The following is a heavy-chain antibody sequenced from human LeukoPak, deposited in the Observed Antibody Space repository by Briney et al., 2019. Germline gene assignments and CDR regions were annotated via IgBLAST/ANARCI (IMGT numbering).Heavy chain of an antibody. Sequence: GSSVKVSCKASGGTFSSYAISWGRQAPGQGLEWMGGIIPIFGTANYAQKFQGRVTITAEESTSTAYMELSSLRSEDTAVYYCAGSTVTRLAEYFQHWGQGTLVTVSS. V-gene: IGHV1-69*01. J-gene: IGHJ1*01. CDR3: AGSTVTRLAEYFQH. CDR1: GGTFSSYA. CDR2: IIPIFGTA. D-gene: IGHD4-17*01.